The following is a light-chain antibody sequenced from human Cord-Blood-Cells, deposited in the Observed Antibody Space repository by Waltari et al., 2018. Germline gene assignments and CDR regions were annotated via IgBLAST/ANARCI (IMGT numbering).Light chain of an antibody. J-gene: IGLJ3*02. Sequence: SYELTQPPSVSVSPGQTARITCAGDALPKQYAYWYLQKPGQAPVLVIYKDSERPSVIPERYSGSISGTTVTLTISGVQAEDEADYYCQSADSSGTYRVFGGGTKLTVL. V-gene: IGLV3-25*03. CDR1: ALPKQY. CDR3: QSADSSGTYRV. CDR2: KDS.